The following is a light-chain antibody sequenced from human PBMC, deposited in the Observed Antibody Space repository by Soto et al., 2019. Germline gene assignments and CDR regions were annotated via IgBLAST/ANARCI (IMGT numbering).Light chain of an antibody. Sequence: ALTQPASVSGSPGQSITISCTGTSSDVGGYNYVSWYQQHPGKAPKLIIYEVSNRPSGVSNRFSGSKSGNTASLTISGLQAEDEAGYYCSSYTSTSTLVVFGGGTKLTVL. CDR1: SSDVGGYNY. J-gene: IGLJ2*01. V-gene: IGLV2-14*01. CDR2: EVS. CDR3: SSYTSTSTLVV.